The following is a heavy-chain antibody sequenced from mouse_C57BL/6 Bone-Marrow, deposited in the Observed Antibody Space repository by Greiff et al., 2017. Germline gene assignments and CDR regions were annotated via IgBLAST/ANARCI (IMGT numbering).Heavy chain of an antibody. V-gene: IGHV1-50*01. CDR2: IDHSDSYT. Sequence: VQLQQPGAELVKPGASVKLSCKASGYTFTSYWMQWVKQRPGQGLEWIGEIDHSDSYTNYNQKFKGKATLTVDTSSSTAYMQLSSLTSEDSAVYYSPRRNYDGYYNYDAMDYWGQGTAVTVS. CDR1: GYTFTSYW. J-gene: IGHJ4*01. CDR3: PRRNYDGYYNYDAMDY. D-gene: IGHD2-3*01.